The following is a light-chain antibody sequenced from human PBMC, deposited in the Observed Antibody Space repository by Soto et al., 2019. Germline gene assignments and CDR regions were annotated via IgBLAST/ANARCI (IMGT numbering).Light chain of an antibody. V-gene: IGLV2-14*01. CDR1: SSDVGGYNY. J-gene: IGLJ3*02. Sequence: QSALTQPASGSGSPGQSITISCTGTSSDVGGYNYVSWYQQHPGKAPKLMIYDVSNRPSGVSNRFSGSKSGNTASLTISGLQAEDEADYYCSSYTSSSTPWVFGGVTKLTVL. CDR3: SSYTSSSTPWV. CDR2: DVS.